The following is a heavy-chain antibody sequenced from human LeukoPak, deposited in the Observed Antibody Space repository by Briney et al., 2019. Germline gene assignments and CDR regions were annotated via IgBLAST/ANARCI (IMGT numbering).Heavy chain of an antibody. J-gene: IGHJ6*02. V-gene: IGHV4-4*07. CDR1: GGSISSYY. D-gene: IGHD3-10*01. Sequence: SETLSLTCTVSGGSISSYYWNWIRQPAGKGLEWIGRIYTSGSTNYNPSLKSRLTMSVDTSKNQFSLTLSSVTAADTAVYYCARAAYYYGSGTYFGMDVWGQGTTVTVSS. CDR3: ARAAYYYGSGTYFGMDV. CDR2: IYTSGST.